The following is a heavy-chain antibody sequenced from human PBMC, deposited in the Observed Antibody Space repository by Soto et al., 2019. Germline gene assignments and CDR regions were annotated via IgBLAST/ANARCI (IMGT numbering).Heavy chain of an antibody. D-gene: IGHD3-10*01. J-gene: IGHJ6*03. Sequence: EVQLVESGGGWVQPWGSLRISCAASGFTFSNNYMTWVRQAPGKGLDWVSVIYSGERTYYADSVKGRFTISRDNSRNTLYLHMNSLRADDTAAYYCARDGATGYYYLDVWGKGTTVTVSS. V-gene: IGHV3-66*01. CDR2: IYSGERT. CDR1: GFTFSNNY. CDR3: ARDGATGYYYLDV.